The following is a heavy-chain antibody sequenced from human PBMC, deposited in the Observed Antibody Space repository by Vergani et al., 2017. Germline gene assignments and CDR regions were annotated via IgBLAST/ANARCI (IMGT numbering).Heavy chain of an antibody. CDR2: INHSGST. CDR3: ARLPYQQAVDN. J-gene: IGHJ4*02. Sequence: QVQLQQWGAGLLKPSETLSLTCAVYGGSFSGYYWSWIRQPPGKGLEWIGEINHSGSTNYNPSLKSRVTISVDTSKNHFSLKLTSVTAADTAVYYCARLPYQQAVDNWGQGTLVTVSS. D-gene: IGHD2-2*01. CDR1: GGSFSGYY. V-gene: IGHV4-34*01.